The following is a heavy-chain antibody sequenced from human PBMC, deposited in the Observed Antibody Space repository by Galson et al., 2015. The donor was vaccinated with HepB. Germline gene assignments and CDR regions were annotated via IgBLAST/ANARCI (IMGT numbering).Heavy chain of an antibody. CDR1: GFTFSTYT. CDR2: ITSSNSCL. D-gene: IGHD1-1*01. V-gene: IGHV3-21*01. J-gene: IGHJ6*02. CDR3: ARDPTGADYSGLEV. Sequence: SLRLSCAASGFTFSTYTMNWVRQAPGKGLEWVASITSSNSCLYYTDSVKGRFSISRDNSKSSLYLHMYSLTAEDTAVYYCARDPTGADYSGLEVWGQGTTVSVSS.